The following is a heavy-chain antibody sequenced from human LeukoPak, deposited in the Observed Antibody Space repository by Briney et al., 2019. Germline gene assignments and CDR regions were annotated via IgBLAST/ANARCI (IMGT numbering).Heavy chain of an antibody. CDR3: AKDSSVRGYNYGSTEYDY. CDR2: ISYDGSNK. Sequence: GGSLRLSCAASRFTFSSYGMHWVRQAPGKGLEWVAVISYDGSNKHYADSVKGRFTISRDNSKNTLYLQVNSLRAEDTAMYYCAKDSSVRGYNYGSTEYDYWGQGTLVTVSS. V-gene: IGHV3-30*18. D-gene: IGHD5-18*01. J-gene: IGHJ4*02. CDR1: RFTFSSYG.